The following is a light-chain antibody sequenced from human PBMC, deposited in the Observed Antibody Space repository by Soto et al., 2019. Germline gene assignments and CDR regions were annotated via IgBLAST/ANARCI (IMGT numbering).Light chain of an antibody. CDR2: HVT. CDR3: TSFTSDHLYG. CDR1: SSDFGGYSY. V-gene: IGLV2-14*03. J-gene: IGLJ1*01. Sequence: QSALTQPASVSGSPGQSITISCTGTSSDFGGYSYVSWYQQYPGKVPKLLIYHVTYRPSGVSNRFSDSKSVNTASLTSSGLQAEDEADYFCTSFTSDHLYGFGTGTKVTVL.